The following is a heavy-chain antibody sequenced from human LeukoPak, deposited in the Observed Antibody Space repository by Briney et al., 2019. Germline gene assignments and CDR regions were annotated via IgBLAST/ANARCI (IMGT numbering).Heavy chain of an antibody. CDR2: ISGSGGST. CDR1: GFTFSSYA. Sequence: GGSLRLSCAASGFTFSSYAMSWVRQAPGKGLEWVSAISGSGGSTNYADSVKGRFTISRDNSKNTLYLQMNSLRAEDTAIYYCATYRQVLLPFESWGQGTLVTVSS. D-gene: IGHD2-8*02. CDR3: ATYRQVLLPFES. V-gene: IGHV3-23*01. J-gene: IGHJ4*02.